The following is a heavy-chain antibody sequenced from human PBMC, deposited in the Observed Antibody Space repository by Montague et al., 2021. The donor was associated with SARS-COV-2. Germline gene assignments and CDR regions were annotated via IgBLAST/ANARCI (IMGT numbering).Heavy chain of an antibody. CDR2: IYWDDDK. J-gene: IGHJ4*02. CDR1: GFSLSTSGVG. D-gene: IGHD3-22*01. Sequence: PALVKPTQTLTLTCTFSGFSLSTSGVGVGWIRQPPGKALEWLAPIYWDDDKRYSPSLKSRLTITKDTSKNQVVPTMTNMDPVDTATYYCAHSRYYYYDSSGYRVYYFDYWGQGTLVTVSS. CDR3: AHSRYYYYDSSGYRVYYFDY. V-gene: IGHV2-5*02.